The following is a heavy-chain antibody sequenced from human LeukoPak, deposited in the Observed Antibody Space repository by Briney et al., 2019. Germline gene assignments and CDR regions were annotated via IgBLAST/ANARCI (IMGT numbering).Heavy chain of an antibody. V-gene: IGHV3-23*01. Sequence: GGSLRLSCVASGFTFSNCPMSWVRQAPGQGLEWVTAISGSGANTYYSDSVKGRFTVSRDSSRNTLYVQMNNLRADDTAVYYCAKERVVGETGTVGFDFWGQGALVTVSS. CDR2: ISGSGANT. CDR1: GFTFSNCP. J-gene: IGHJ4*02. D-gene: IGHD4-23*01. CDR3: AKERVVGETGTVGFDF.